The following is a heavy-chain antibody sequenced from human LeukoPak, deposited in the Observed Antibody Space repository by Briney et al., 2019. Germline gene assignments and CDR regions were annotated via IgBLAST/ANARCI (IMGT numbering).Heavy chain of an antibody. V-gene: IGHV3-7*01. J-gene: IGHJ5*02. CDR2: IKQEGSEK. CDR3: AREVTYYDILTGYWGTNWFDP. D-gene: IGHD3-9*01. Sequence: PGGSLRLSCAASGFTFSSYWMSWVRQAPGKGLEWVANIKQEGSEKYYVDSVKGRFTISRDNAKNSLYLQMNSLRAEDTAVYYCAREVTYYDILTGYWGTNWFDPWGQGTLVTVSS. CDR1: GFTFSSYW.